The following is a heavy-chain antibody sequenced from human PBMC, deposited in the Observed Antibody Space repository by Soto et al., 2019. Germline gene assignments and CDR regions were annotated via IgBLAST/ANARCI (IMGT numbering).Heavy chain of an antibody. J-gene: IGHJ4*02. D-gene: IGHD6-13*01. CDR1: GGSISSYY. CDR3: ARRYSSTSDY. CDR2: IFYSGST. V-gene: IGHV4-59*08. Sequence: QLQESVPGLVKPSETLALTCTVSGGSISSYYWSWIRQPQGKGLEWIGYIFYSGSTNYNPSLKSRVTISVDTSKNQFSLKLSSVTAADTAVYYCARRYSSTSDYLGPGTLVTFSA.